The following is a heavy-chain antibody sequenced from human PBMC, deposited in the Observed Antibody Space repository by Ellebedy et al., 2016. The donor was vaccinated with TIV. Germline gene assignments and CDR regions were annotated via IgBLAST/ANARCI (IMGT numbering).Heavy chain of an antibody. CDR2: MNPNSGNT. D-gene: IGHD3-10*01. Sequence: ASVKVSCKASGYTFTSYDINWVRQATGQGLEWMGWMNPNSGNTGYAQKFQGRVTITRNTSISTAYMGLSSLRSEDTAVYYCARGQWFGAPFVYYFGYWGQGTLVTVSS. V-gene: IGHV1-8*03. J-gene: IGHJ4*02. CDR1: GYTFTSYD. CDR3: ARGQWFGAPFVYYFGY.